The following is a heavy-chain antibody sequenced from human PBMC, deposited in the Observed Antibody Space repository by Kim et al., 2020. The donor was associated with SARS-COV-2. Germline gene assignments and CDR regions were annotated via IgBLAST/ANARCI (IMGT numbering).Heavy chain of an antibody. V-gene: IGHV1-69*13. CDR2: IIPIFGTA. CDR3: ARGTERFLEWLSEKEETPVWYYGMDV. Sequence: SVKVSCKASGGTFSSYAISWVRQAPGQGLEWMGGIIPIFGTANYAQKFQGRVTITADESTSTAYMELSSLRSEDTAVYYCARGTERFLEWLSEKEETPVWYYGMDVWGQGTTVTVSS. D-gene: IGHD3-3*01. J-gene: IGHJ6*02. CDR1: GGTFSSYA.